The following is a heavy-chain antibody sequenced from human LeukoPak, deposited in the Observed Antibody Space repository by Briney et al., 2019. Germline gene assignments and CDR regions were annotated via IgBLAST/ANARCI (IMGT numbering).Heavy chain of an antibody. J-gene: IGHJ5*02. V-gene: IGHV3-43*02. CDR3: AKCVYSNIYYWFDP. CDR1: GYGFRFDDYA. CDR2: ISGDATIT. D-gene: IGHD6-13*01. Sequence: PGGSLRLSCAASGYGFRFDDYAIHWVRQPPGKGLEWVSLISGDATITDFADSVMGRFTISRDNSKNSLYLQMNSLRTEDTALYYCAKCVYSNIYYWFDPWGQGTLVSVSS.